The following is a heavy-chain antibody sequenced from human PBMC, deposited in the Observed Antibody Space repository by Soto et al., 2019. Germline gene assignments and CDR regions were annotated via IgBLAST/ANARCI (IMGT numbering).Heavy chain of an antibody. CDR2: ISSSSSTI. Sequence: GGSLRLSCAASGFTFSSYTMNWVRQAPGKGLEGVSYISSSSSTIYYADSVKGRFTISRDNAKNSLYLQMNSLRDEDTAVYYCARMDPGYGDFQGLDDFSCQGTTVIV. CDR1: GFTFSSYT. CDR3: ARMDPGYGDFQGLDDF. D-gene: IGHD4-17*01. V-gene: IGHV3-48*02. J-gene: IGHJ6*02.